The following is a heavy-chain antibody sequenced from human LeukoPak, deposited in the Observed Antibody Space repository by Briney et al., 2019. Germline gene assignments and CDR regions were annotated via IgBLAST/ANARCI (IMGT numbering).Heavy chain of an antibody. D-gene: IGHD6-13*01. V-gene: IGHV4-61*02. J-gene: IGHJ5*02. Sequence: SQTLSLTCTVSGGSISSGSYYWSWIRQPAGKGLEWIGRIYTSGSTNYNPSLKSRVTISVDTSKNQFSLKLSSVTAADTAVYYCAGTDTGYSSSSTPYWFDPWGQGTLVTVSS. CDR1: GGSISSGSYY. CDR3: AGTDTGYSSSSTPYWFDP. CDR2: IYTSGST.